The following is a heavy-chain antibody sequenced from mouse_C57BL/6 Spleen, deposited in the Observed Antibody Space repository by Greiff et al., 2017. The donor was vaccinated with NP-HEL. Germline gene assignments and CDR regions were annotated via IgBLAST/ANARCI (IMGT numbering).Heavy chain of an antibody. CDR2: IYPGDGDT. CDR1: GYAFSSYW. J-gene: IGHJ1*03. Sequence: QVQLQQSGAELVKPGASVKISCKASGYAFSSYWMNWVKQRPGKGLEWIGQIYPGDGDTNYNGKFKGKATLTADKSSSTAYMQLSSLTSEDSAVYFCARGGNSGWYFDVWGTGTTVTVSS. CDR3: ARGGNSGWYFDV. D-gene: IGHD2-1*01. V-gene: IGHV1-80*01.